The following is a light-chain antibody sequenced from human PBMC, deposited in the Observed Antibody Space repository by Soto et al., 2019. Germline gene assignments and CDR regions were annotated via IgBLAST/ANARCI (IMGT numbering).Light chain of an antibody. V-gene: IGKV3-20*01. CDR1: QSISTSY. CDR2: GAS. Sequence: MGLSHAAGTRSSSGGERATLSCRASQSISTSYLAWYQHRPGQAPRLLIYGASSRATGIPDRFSGSGSGTDFTLTISSLEPDDFAAYSCQQDRRSPQTCGPGTTVDIK. CDR3: QQDRRSPQT. J-gene: IGKJ1*01.